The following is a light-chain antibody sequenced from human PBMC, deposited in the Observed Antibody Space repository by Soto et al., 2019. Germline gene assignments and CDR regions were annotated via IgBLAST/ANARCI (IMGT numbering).Light chain of an antibody. J-gene: IGKJ4*01. CDR1: QSIRSNY. Sequence: EIVLTQSPGTLSLSPGERATLSCRASQSIRSNYLAWYQQKPGQAPRFLIYGAFSRATGIPDRSSGSGSGTDFTLTISSLQSEDFAVYYCQQYNNWPLTFGGGTKVDIK. V-gene: IGKV3-20*01. CDR3: QQYNNWPLT. CDR2: GAF.